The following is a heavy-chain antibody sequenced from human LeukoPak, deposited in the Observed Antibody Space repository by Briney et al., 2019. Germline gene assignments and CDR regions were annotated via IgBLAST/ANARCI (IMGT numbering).Heavy chain of an antibody. CDR2: ISSSGSTI. D-gene: IGHD5-12*01. CDR1: GFTFSSYG. J-gene: IGHJ4*02. CDR3: AKDHSGYDSDFDY. Sequence: GGSLRLSCAASGFTFSSYGMSWVRQAPGKGLEWVSYISSSGSTIYYADSVKGRFTISRDNSKNTLYLQMNSLRAEDTAVYYCAKDHSGYDSDFDYWGQGTLVTVSS. V-gene: IGHV3-23*01.